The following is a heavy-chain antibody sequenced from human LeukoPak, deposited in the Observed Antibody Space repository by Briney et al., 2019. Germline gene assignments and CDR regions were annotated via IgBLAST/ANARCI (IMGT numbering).Heavy chain of an antibody. Sequence: GRSLRLSCAASGFTFSSYGMHWVRQAPGKGLEWVAFIRYDGSNKYYADSVKGRFTISRDNSKNTLYLQMNSLRAEDTAVYYCAKGSPYGSGRSWFDPWGQGTLVTVSS. CDR1: GFTFSSYG. D-gene: IGHD3-10*01. CDR3: AKGSPYGSGRSWFDP. J-gene: IGHJ5*02. CDR2: IRYDGSNK. V-gene: IGHV3-30*02.